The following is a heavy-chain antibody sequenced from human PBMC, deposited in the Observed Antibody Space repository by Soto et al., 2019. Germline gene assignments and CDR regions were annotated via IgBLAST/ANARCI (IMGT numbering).Heavy chain of an antibody. J-gene: IGHJ6*02. V-gene: IGHV4-39*01. CDR1: GGSISRSGYY. Sequence: SETLSLTCTVSGGSISRSGYYRGWIRQPPGKGLEWIGSIYYGGSTYYNPSLTSRVTISVETSKSQFSLKLSSVTAADTAVYYCAGGDYYHSSGYYFYYYTMDVWGQGTTVTVSS. CDR2: IYYGGST. CDR3: AGGDYYHSSGYYFYYYTMDV. D-gene: IGHD3-22*01.